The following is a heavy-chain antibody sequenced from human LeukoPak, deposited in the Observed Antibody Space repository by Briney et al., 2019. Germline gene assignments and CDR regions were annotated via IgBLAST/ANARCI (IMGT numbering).Heavy chain of an antibody. D-gene: IGHD2-15*01. V-gene: IGHV3-21*01. Sequence: TGGSLRLSCAASGFPFSTYNMNWVRQAPGKGLEWVSSMSGCGSNIYYADSVKGRFTISRDNAKNSLFLQMNSLRAEDTAVYYCARDVGYCSGGACYSVFDYWGQGTLVTVSS. CDR2: MSGCGSNI. CDR1: GFPFSTYN. J-gene: IGHJ4*02. CDR3: ARDVGYCSGGACYSVFDY.